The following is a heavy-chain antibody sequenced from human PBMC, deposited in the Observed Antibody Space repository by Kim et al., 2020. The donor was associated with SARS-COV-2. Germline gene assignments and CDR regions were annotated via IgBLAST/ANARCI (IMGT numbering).Heavy chain of an antibody. CDR3: AKHYPLPSSSRDAVDY. D-gene: IGHD6-13*01. CDR2: ISGSGDST. CDR1: GFTFSSYA. J-gene: IGHJ4*02. V-gene: IGHV3-23*01. Sequence: GGSLRLSCAASGFTFSSYAMSWVRQAPGKGLEWVSAISGSGDSTYYADSVKGRFTISRDNSKNTLYLQMNSLRAEDTAVYYCAKHYPLPSSSRDAVDYWGQGTLVTVSS.